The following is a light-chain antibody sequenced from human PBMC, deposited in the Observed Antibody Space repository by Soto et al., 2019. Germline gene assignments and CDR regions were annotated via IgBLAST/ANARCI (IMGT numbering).Light chain of an antibody. CDR3: QQSYNSPT. CDR2: AAS. V-gene: IGKV1-39*01. CDR1: QTIRTY. J-gene: IGKJ4*01. Sequence: DIQMTQSPSSLSASVGDRVTITCRASQTIRTYLNWYQQKPGKAPTLLIYAASSLQSGVPSRFSGSGSGTDSALAISSLQPEDFANYYCQQSYNSPTFGGGTKVEI.